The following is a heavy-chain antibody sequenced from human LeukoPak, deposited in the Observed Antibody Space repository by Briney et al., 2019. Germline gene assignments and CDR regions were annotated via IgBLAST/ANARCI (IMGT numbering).Heavy chain of an antibody. CDR3: ARAGSTPQHPDRN. Sequence: GGSLRLSCAASGFTFSSYDMHWVRQAPGKGLEWVGVISYDGSNKYYADSVKGRLTISRDNSKNTLYLQMNSLRAEDTAVYYCARAGSTPQHPDRNWGQGTLVTVSS. CDR1: GFTFSSYD. J-gene: IGHJ4*02. V-gene: IGHV3-30*14. D-gene: IGHD3-10*01. CDR2: ISYDGSNK.